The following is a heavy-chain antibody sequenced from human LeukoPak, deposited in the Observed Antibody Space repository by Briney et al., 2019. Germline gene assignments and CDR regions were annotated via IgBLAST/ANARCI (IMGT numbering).Heavy chain of an antibody. D-gene: IGHD6-13*01. CDR2: IYPGYSDA. J-gene: IGHJ5*02. CDR1: RSTLTNNW. Sequence: GESLKISCKISRSTLTNNWMDWVRQVPGKGLEWMGLIYPGYSDAKYSPSFQGQVTLSVDASISTAYLQLTGLRASDTAIYYCVRFALTSSLDHWGQGTLVTVSS. CDR3: VRFALTSSLDH. V-gene: IGHV5-51*01.